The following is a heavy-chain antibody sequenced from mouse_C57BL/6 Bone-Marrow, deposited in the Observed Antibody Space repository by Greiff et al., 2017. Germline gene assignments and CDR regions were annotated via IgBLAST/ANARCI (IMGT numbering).Heavy chain of an antibody. CDR1: GYTFTDYN. CDR3: ARCYYGNYDY. D-gene: IGHD2-1*01. V-gene: IGHV1-18*01. CDR2: INPNNGGT. J-gene: IGHJ2*01. Sequence: EVKLQESGPELVKPGASVKIPCKASGYTFTDYNMDWVKQSHGKSLEWIGDINPNNGGTIYNQKFKDKATLTVDKSSSTAYMELRSLTSEDTAVYYCARCYYGNYDYWGQGTTLTVSS.